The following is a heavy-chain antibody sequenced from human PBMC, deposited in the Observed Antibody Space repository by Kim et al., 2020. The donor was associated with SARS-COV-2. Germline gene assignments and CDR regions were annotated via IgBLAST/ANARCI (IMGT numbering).Heavy chain of an antibody. CDR2: IKGKTDAETT. J-gene: IGHJ4*02. V-gene: IGHV3-15*01. Sequence: GGSLRLSCAASGVSFSHAWMNWVRQAPGKGLEWVGRIKGKTDAETTDYAAFVKGRFIISTDDSKNTGYLQMERLKSEDTAMYYCVTEGDTGFDHFDSWGGGTCVTVSS. CDR1: GVSFSHAW. CDR3: VTEGDTGFDHFDS. D-gene: IGHD5-18*01.